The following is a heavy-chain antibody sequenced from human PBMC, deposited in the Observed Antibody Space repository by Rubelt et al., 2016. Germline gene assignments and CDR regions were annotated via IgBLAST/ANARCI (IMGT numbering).Heavy chain of an antibody. V-gene: IGHV1-3*01. CDR1: GYTFTSYA. CDR2: INAGNGNT. D-gene: IGHD2-15*01. J-gene: IGHJ4*02. CDR3: ARGYCSGGSCYYFDY. Sequence: QVQLVQSGAEVKKPGASVKVSCKASGYTFTSYAMHWVRQAPGQRLEWMGWINAGNGNTKYSQKFQGRVTITRDTSASTADMELSSLRSEDTAVYYCARGYCSGGSCYYFDYWGQGTLVTVSS.